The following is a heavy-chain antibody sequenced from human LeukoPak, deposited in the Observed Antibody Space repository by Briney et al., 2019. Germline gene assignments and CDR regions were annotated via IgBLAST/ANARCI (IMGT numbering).Heavy chain of an antibody. V-gene: IGHV1-69*05. CDR2: IIPIFGTA. Sequence: SVKVSCKASGGTFSSYAISWVRQAPGQGLEWMGGIIPIFGTANYAQKFQGRVTITTEESTSTAYMELSSLRSEDTAVYYCARGIVTPDYYYYYMDVWGKGTTVTVSS. D-gene: IGHD1-26*01. J-gene: IGHJ6*03. CDR1: GGTFSSYA. CDR3: ARGIVTPDYYYYYMDV.